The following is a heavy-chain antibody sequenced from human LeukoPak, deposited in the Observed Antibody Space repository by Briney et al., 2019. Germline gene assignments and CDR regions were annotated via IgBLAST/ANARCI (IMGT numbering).Heavy chain of an antibody. CDR2: ISGSGGST. CDR3: AKDRIPGEGLFDY. Sequence: GASLRLSCAASGFTFSSYAMSWVRQAPGKGLEWVSAISGSGGSTYYADSVKDRFTISRDNSKNTLYLQMNSLRAEDTAVYYCAKDRIPGEGLFDYWGQGTLVTVSS. V-gene: IGHV3-23*01. CDR1: GFTFSSYA. J-gene: IGHJ4*02. D-gene: IGHD7-27*01.